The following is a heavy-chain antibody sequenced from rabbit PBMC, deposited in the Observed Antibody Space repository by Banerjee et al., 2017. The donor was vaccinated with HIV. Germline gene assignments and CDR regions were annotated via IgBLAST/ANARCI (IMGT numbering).Heavy chain of an antibody. V-gene: IGHV1S45*01. J-gene: IGHJ4*01. Sequence: QEQLKESGGGLVQPGGSLKLSCKASGFDFTTYYMTWVRQAPGKGLEWIGYIHTGSGSTDYASWVNGRFSISKTSPTMVTLQMTSLTVADTATYFCARLAYEGYGYDLWGPGTLVTVS. D-gene: IGHD6-1*01. CDR2: IHTGSGST. CDR3: ARLAYEGYGYDL. CDR1: GFDFTTYYM.